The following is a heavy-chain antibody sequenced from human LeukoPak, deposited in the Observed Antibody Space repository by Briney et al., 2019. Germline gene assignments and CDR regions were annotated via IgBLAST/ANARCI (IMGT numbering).Heavy chain of an antibody. D-gene: IGHD4-17*01. J-gene: IGHJ5*02. Sequence: GGSLRLSCAASGFTFSNYEMHWIRQAPGKGLEWVSYISSSGSTIYYADSVKGRFTISRDNAKNSLYLQMNSLRAEDTAVYYCARFDSDYGDYGGDWFDPWGQGTLVTVSS. V-gene: IGHV3-48*03. CDR1: GFTFSNYE. CDR2: ISSSGSTI. CDR3: ARFDSDYGDYGGDWFDP.